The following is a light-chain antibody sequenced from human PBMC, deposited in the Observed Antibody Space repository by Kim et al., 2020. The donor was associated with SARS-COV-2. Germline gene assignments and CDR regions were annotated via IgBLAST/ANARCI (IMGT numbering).Light chain of an antibody. CDR2: DTG. J-gene: IGLJ2*01. CDR1: TGPVTSCHF. Sequence: PGGTVTLTCDSSTGPVTSCHFPYWFQQKPGQAPTTLIFDTGNRHSWTPARFSGSLLGGKAALTLSAARPEDEADYYCLLSYSDSRVFGGGTQLTVL. V-gene: IGLV7-46*01. CDR3: LLSYSDSRV.